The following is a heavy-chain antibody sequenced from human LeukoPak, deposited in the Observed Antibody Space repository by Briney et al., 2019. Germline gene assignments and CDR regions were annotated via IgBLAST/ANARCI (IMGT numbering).Heavy chain of an antibody. CDR2: ISSSSSYI. CDR1: GFTFSSYS. D-gene: IGHD1-26*01. J-gene: IGHJ4*02. CDR3: ARDPYSGSSTGVDY. Sequence: PGGSLRLSCAASGFTFSSYSMNWVRQAPGKGLEWVSSISSSSSYIYYADSVKGRFTISRDNAKNSLYLQMNSLRAEDTAVYYCARDPYSGSSTGVDYWGQGALVTVSS. V-gene: IGHV3-21*01.